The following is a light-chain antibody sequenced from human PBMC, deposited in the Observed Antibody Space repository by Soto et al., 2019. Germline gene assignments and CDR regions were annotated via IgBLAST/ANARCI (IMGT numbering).Light chain of an antibody. CDR2: DAS. CDR1: QSVSSY. CDR3: QQRSNWPLT. V-gene: IGKV3-11*01. J-gene: IGKJ4*02. Sequence: EILLTQSPATLSWSPGERATLSCRSSQSVSSYLAWYQQKPGQAPRLLIYDASTRATGIPARFSGSGSGTDFTLAISSLEPEDFAVYYCQQRSNWPLTFGGGTKVDI.